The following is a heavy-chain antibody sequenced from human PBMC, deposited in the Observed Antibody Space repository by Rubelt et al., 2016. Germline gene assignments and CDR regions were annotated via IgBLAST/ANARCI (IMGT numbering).Heavy chain of an antibody. CDR3: ARRQRGMATISDAFDI. Sequence: QVTLRESGPALVKPTQTLTLTCTFSGFSLSTSGMCVSWIRQPPGKALDWLSLIDWYDDQYYSTSLKTRLTISKDTSKNPVVCTMTHMEPVDTATYDCARRQRGMATISDAFDIWGQGTMVTVSS. J-gene: IGHJ3*02. D-gene: IGHD5-24*01. CDR2: IDWYDDQ. CDR1: GFSLSTSGMC. V-gene: IGHV2-70*01.